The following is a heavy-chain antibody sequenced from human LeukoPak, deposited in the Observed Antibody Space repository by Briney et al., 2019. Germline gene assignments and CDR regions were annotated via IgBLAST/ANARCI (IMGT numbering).Heavy chain of an antibody. CDR1: GSTFSSYW. V-gene: IGHV3-7*01. D-gene: IGHD4-17*01. CDR2: IKQDGSEK. CDR3: ARSDYGDYQPPYYFDY. Sequence: PGGSLRLSCAAPGSTFSSYWMSWVRQAPGKGLEWVANIKQDGSEKYYVDSVKGRFTISRDNAKNSLYLQMNSLTAEDTAVYYCARSDYGDYQPPYYFDYWGQGTLVTVSS. J-gene: IGHJ4*02.